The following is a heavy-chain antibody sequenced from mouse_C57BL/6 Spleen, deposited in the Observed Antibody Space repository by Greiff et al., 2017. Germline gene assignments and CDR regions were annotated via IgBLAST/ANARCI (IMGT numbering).Heavy chain of an antibody. V-gene: IGHV1-69*01. D-gene: IGHD1-1*01. J-gene: IGHJ2*01. CDR1: GYTFTSYW. Sequence: QVQLQQPGAELVMPGASVKLSCKASGYTFTSYWMHWVKQRPGQGLEWIGEIDPSDSYTNYNQKFKGKSTLTVDKSSSTAYMQLSSLTSEDSAVYYCARSDYYGSSSLFDHWGEGTTLTVSS. CDR2: IDPSDSYT. CDR3: ARSDYYGSSSLFDH.